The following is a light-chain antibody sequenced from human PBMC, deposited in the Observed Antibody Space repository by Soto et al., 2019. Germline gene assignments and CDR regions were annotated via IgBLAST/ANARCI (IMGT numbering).Light chain of an antibody. V-gene: IGLV2-8*01. CDR1: SSDVGGYNY. CDR3: SSYAGSNDLV. CDR2: EVS. Sequence: QSALTQPPSASGSPGQSVTISCTGTSSDVGGYNYVSWYQQHPRKAPKLMIYEVSKRPSVVPDRFSGSKSGNTASLTVSGLEVEDEADYCCSSYAGSNDLVFGGGTKLTVL. J-gene: IGLJ2*01.